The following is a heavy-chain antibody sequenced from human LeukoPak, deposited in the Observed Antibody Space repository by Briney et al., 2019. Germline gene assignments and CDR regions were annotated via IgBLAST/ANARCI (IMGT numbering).Heavy chain of an antibody. D-gene: IGHD6-19*01. CDR1: GFTFSSYA. CDR2: ISGSGGST. V-gene: IGHV3-23*01. CDR3: AKGAGSGWYSGQTRDYFDY. J-gene: IGHJ4*02. Sequence: PGGSLRLSCAASGFTFSSYAMSWVRQAPGKGLEWVSAISGSGGSTYYADSVKGRFTISRDNSKNTLYLQMNSLRAEDTAVYYCAKGAGSGWYSGQTRDYFDYWGQGTLVTVSS.